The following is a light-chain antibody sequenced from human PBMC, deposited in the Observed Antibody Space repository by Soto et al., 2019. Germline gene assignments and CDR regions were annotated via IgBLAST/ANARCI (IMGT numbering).Light chain of an antibody. CDR3: QQYNSYPWT. V-gene: IGKV1-5*01. CDR2: DAS. CDR1: QSISSW. J-gene: IGKJ1*01. Sequence: DIPMTQSPSTLSASVGDRVTIPCRASQSISSWLAWYQQKPGKAPNLLIYDASNLESGVPSRFSGSGSGTEFTLTISSLQPDDFATYYCQQYNSYPWTFGQGTKVEIK.